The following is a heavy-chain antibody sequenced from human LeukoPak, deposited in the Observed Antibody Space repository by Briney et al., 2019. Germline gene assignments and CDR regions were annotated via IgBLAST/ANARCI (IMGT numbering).Heavy chain of an antibody. J-gene: IGHJ4*02. Sequence: TGGSLRLSCAASGFIFSSYWMHWVRHAPGKGLAWVSRINTDGSSTSYADSVKGRFTISRDNAKNSLYLQMNSLRAEDTALYYCARHRTASDYWGQGTLVTVSS. CDR3: ARHRTASDY. CDR2: INTDGSST. V-gene: IGHV3-74*01. D-gene: IGHD3-16*02. CDR1: GFIFSSYW.